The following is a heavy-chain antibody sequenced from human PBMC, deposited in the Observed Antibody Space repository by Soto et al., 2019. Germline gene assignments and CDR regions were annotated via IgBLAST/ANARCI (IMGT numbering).Heavy chain of an antibody. CDR3: TRSNNWNYEYYFDY. CDR2: IDWEEEK. Sequence: SGPTLVNPKQTLILTCAFSGFSLSRKGMSVSWIRQPPGKALEFLALIDWEEEKFYSPSLRTRLTVSKDTSKSQVVLTLTNVDPVDTATYYCTRSNNWNYEYYFDYWVQGTMVTV. CDR1: GFSLSRKGMS. J-gene: IGHJ4*02. D-gene: IGHD1-7*01. V-gene: IGHV2-70*01.